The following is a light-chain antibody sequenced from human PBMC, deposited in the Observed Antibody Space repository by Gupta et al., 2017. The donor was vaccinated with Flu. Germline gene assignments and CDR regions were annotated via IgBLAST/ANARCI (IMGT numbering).Light chain of an antibody. CDR1: SSDVGGYNY. CDR3: GSDASSDVWV. J-gene: IGLJ3*02. CDR2: DVS. V-gene: IGLV2-11*01. Sequence: SALTQPRSVSGSPGPSVTISCTGTSSDVGGYNYVYWHQQPPGKARNLMVYDVSKRPAGVPDRFSGSKSGTTASITISGLEEEEDADYYGGSDASSDVWVFGGGTKRTVL.